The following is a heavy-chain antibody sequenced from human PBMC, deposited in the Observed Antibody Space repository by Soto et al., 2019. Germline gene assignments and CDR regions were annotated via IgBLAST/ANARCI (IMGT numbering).Heavy chain of an antibody. Sequence: PSETLSLTCTVSGGSISSSSYYWGWIRQPPGKGLEWIGSIYYSGSTYYNPSLKSRVTISVDTSKNQFSLKLSSVTAADTAVYYCARQLTTVVGPYYYYYYGMDVWGQGTTVTVSS. D-gene: IGHD4-17*01. CDR2: IYYSGST. CDR1: GGSISSSSYY. J-gene: IGHJ6*02. CDR3: ARQLTTVVGPYYYYYYGMDV. V-gene: IGHV4-39*01.